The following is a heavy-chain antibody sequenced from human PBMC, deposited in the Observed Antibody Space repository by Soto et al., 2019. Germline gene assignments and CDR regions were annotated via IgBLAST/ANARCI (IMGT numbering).Heavy chain of an antibody. CDR2: IIPIFGTE. Sequence: QVQLVQSGAEVKKPGSSVKVSCKVSGGTFSSHSINWVRQAPGQGPEWMGGIIPIFGTENYAQKCQGRVTITADESTSTAYMELSSLTSEDTALYYCSTSVYCSTTRCYYYYGLAVWGQGTTVIVSS. J-gene: IGHJ6*02. CDR3: STSVYCSTTRCYYYYGLAV. V-gene: IGHV1-69*01. D-gene: IGHD2-2*01. CDR1: GGTFSSHS.